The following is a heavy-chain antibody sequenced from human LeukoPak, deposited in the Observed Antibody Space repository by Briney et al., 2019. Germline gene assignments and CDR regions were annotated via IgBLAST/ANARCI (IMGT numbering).Heavy chain of an antibody. CDR2: ISGSGGST. J-gene: IGHJ4*02. Sequence: AGGSLRLSCAASGFTFSSYAMSWVRQAPGKGLEWVSAISGSGGSTYYADSVKGRFTISRGNSKNTLCLQMNSLRAEDTAVYYCAKRGIPSYSSGYYYFDYWGQGTLVTVSS. D-gene: IGHD6-19*01. V-gene: IGHV3-23*01. CDR3: AKRGIPSYSSGYYYFDY. CDR1: GFTFSSYA.